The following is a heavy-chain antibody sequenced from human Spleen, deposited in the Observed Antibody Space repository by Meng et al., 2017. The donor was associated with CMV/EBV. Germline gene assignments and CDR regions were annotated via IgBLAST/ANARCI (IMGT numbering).Heavy chain of an antibody. CDR1: GFTVSNNY. CDR2: IYSGGST. J-gene: IGHJ6*02. CDR3: GKPDFSYYYYYGMDV. D-gene: IGHD4-11*01. V-gene: IGHV3-53*01. Sequence: GESLKISCAASGFTVSNNYMSWVRQAPGKGLEWVSIIYSGGSTYYADSVKGRFTISRDNSKNMLYLQMNSLRAEDTAVYYCGKPDFSYYYYYGMDVWGQGTTVTVSS.